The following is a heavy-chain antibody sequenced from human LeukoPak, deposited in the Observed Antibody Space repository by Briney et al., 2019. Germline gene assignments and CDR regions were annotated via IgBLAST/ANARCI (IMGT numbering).Heavy chain of an antibody. CDR1: GGTFSSYA. V-gene: IGHV1-69*04. CDR3: VREDSSGYYYIGY. CDR2: IIPILGIA. J-gene: IGHJ4*02. Sequence: SVKVSCKASGGTFSSYAISWVRQAPGQGLEWMGRIIPILGIANYAQKFQGRVTITADKSTSTAYMELSSLRSEDTAVYYCVREDSSGYYYIGYWGQGTLVTVSS. D-gene: IGHD3-22*01.